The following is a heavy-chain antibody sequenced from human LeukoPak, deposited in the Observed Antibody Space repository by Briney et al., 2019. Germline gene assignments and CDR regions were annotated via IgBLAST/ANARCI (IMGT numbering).Heavy chain of an antibody. D-gene: IGHD3-22*01. CDR1: RGTFRNYA. CDR2: IIPILGTA. J-gene: IGHJ5*02. V-gene: IGHV1-69*05. CDR3: ARDRYDREQPYNWFHP. Sequence: SVQVSCKASRGTFRNYAISEVRQAPGKGVTWMGGIIPILGTANYAQKYQGRVTITTDESTSTAYMELSSMRAEDTAVYYCARDRYDREQPYNWFHPWGQGTLVTVSS.